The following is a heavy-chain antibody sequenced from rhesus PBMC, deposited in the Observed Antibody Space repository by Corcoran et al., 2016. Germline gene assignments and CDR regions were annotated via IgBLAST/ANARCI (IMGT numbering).Heavy chain of an antibody. J-gene: IGHJ4*01. CDR1: GGSISDYYY. CDR2: IYGGSGST. CDR3: ARALITGTPDY. Sequence: QVQLQESGPGLVKPSETLSLTCAVYGGSISDYYYWSWIRQPPGKGLEWNGQIYGGSGSTYYNPSLKSRVTVSKDTSKNQFSLKLSSVTAADTAVYYCARALITGTPDYWGQGVLVTVSS. D-gene: IGHD1-26*01. V-gene: IGHV4-143*01.